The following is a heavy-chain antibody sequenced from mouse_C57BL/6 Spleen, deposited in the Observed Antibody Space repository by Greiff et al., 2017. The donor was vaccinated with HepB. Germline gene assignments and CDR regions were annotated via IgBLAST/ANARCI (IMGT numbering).Heavy chain of an antibody. CDR2: INPNNGGT. CDR1: GYTFTDYN. V-gene: IGHV1-18*01. CDR3: ARRIGIYYGTFTGYFDV. D-gene: IGHD1-1*01. J-gene: IGHJ1*03. Sequence: VQLQQSGPELVKPGASVKIPCKASGYTFTDYNMDWVKQSHGKSLEWIGDINPNNGGTIYNQKFKGKATLTVDKSSSTAYMELRSLTSEDTAVYYCARRIGIYYGTFTGYFDVWGTGTTVTVSS.